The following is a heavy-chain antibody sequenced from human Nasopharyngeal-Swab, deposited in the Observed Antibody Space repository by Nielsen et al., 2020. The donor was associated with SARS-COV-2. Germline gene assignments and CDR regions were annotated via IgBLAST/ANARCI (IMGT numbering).Heavy chain of an antibody. CDR3: ASPPGSGILPYYLDY. Sequence: GESLKISCAASGFTFSDYYMSWIRQAPGKGLEWVSYISSSGSTIYYADSVKGRFTISRDNAKNSLYLQMNSLRAEDTAVYYCASPPGSGILPYYLDYWGQGTLVTVSS. D-gene: IGHD3-10*01. J-gene: IGHJ4*02. CDR2: ISSSGSTI. V-gene: IGHV3-11*04. CDR1: GFTFSDYY.